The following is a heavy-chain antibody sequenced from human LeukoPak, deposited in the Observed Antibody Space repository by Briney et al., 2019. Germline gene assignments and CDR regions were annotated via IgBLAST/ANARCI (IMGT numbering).Heavy chain of an antibody. Sequence: GGSLRLSCAASGFTFSSYWMHWVRQAPGKGLVWVSRINTDGSSTSYADSVKGRFTISRDNAKNTLYLQMNSLRAEDTAVYYCARQRVGSRDAFDIWGQGTMVTVSS. D-gene: IGHD1-26*01. CDR2: INTDGSST. J-gene: IGHJ3*02. CDR3: ARQRVGSRDAFDI. CDR1: GFTFSSYW. V-gene: IGHV3-74*01.